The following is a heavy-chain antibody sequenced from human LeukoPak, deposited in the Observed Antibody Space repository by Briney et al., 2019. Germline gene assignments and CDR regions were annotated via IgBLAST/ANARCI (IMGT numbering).Heavy chain of an antibody. J-gene: IGHJ4*02. CDR3: ARDLYRIVVVPHYFDY. V-gene: IGHV3-7*01. Sequence: GGSLRLSCAASGFTFSNYWMSWVRQAPGKGLEWVANIKQDGSEKYYVDSVKGRFTISRDNAKNSLYLQMNSLRAEDTAVYYCARDLYRIVVVPHYFDYWGQGTLVTVSS. D-gene: IGHD3-22*01. CDR2: IKQDGSEK. CDR1: GFTFSNYW.